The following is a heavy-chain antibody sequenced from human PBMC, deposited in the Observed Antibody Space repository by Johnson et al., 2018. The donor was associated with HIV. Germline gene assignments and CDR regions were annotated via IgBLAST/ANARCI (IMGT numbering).Heavy chain of an antibody. D-gene: IGHD1-26*01. CDR3: AAPVGATG. V-gene: IGHV3-73*01. CDR1: GFTFNGSA. Sequence: VQLLESGGGLVQPGGSLKLSCAASGFTFNGSAMHWVRQASGKGLEWVGHIRSKANSYATAYAASVKGRFTISRDNSKNTLYLQMNSLRAEDTAVYYCAAPVGATGWGQGTMVTVSS. J-gene: IGHJ3*01. CDR2: IRSKANSYAT.